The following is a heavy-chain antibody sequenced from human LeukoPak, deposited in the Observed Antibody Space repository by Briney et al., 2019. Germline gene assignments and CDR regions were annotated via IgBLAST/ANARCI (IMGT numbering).Heavy chain of an antibody. V-gene: IGHV3-66*01. CDR2: IYSGGST. CDR3: ARYRSSLGFDY. D-gene: IGHD6-13*01. CDR1: GFTVSSNY. J-gene: IGHJ4*02. Sequence: HPGGSLRLSCAASGFTVSSNYMSWVRQAPGKGLEWVSVIYSGGSTYYADSVKGRFTISRDNSKNTLYLQMNSLRAEDTAVYYCARYRSSLGFDYWGQGTLVTVSS.